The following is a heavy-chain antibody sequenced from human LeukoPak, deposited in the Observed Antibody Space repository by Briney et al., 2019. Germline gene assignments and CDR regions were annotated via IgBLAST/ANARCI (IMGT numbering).Heavy chain of an antibody. V-gene: IGHV3-30*04. Sequence: GGSLRLSCAASGFTFSSYARHWVRQAPGKGLEWVAVISYDGSNNYYADSVKGRFTISRDNSKHTLYLQMNSRRAGDMAVYFCARDFPSGWELLYYWGQGTLVTVSS. D-gene: IGHD4-23*01. J-gene: IGHJ4*02. CDR1: GFTFSSYA. CDR3: ARDFPSGWELLYY. CDR2: ISYDGSNN.